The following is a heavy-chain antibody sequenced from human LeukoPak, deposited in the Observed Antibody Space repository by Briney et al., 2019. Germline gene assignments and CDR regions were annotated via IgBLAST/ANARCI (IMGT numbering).Heavy chain of an antibody. CDR2: ISSSYSTI. Sequence: GGSLRLSCAASGISFSSYSMNWVRQAPGKGLEWVSYISSSYSTIYYAESGKGRFTISRDNAKNSLNLQMNSLRDEDTAVYYCARSMGGVRGIAFDIWGQGTMVTVSS. CDR3: ARSMGGVRGIAFDI. V-gene: IGHV3-48*02. D-gene: IGHD3-10*02. J-gene: IGHJ3*02. CDR1: GISFSSYS.